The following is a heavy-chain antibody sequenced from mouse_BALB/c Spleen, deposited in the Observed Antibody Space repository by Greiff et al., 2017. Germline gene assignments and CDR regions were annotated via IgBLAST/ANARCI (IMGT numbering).Heavy chain of an antibody. CDR2: ILPGSGST. CDR1: GYTFSSYW. CDR3: ASRVGDHTGVYAMDY. J-gene: IGHJ4*01. D-gene: IGHD1-1*01. Sequence: QVQLQQSGAELMKPGASVKISCKATGYTFSSYWIEWVKQRPGHGLEWIGEILPGSGSTNYNEKFKGKATFTADTSSNTAYMQLSSLTSEDSAVYYWASRVGDHTGVYAMDYWGQGTSVTVSS. V-gene: IGHV1-9*01.